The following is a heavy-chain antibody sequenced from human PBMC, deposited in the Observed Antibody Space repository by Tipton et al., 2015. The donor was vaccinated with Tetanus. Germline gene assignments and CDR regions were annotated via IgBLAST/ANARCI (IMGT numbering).Heavy chain of an antibody. J-gene: IGHJ4*02. CDR1: GGSITSDNHY. V-gene: IGHV4-31*11. CDR3: ARHPPPYYYGSGSYLDY. CDR2: IYHSGST. D-gene: IGHD3-10*01. Sequence: LRLSCAVSGGSITSDNHYWSWIRQPPGKGLEWIGYIYHSGSTYYNASLKSRLDISLDTSKNQFSLRLTSVTVADTAVYYCARHPPPYYYGSGSYLDYWGQGTPVTVSS.